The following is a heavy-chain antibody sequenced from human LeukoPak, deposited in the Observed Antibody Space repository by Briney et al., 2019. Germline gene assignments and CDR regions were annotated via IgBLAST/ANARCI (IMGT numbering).Heavy chain of an antibody. V-gene: IGHV3-23*01. J-gene: IGHJ4*02. Sequence: PGGSLRLSCAASGFTFSSYAMSWVRQAPGKGLEWVSAISGSGGSTYYADSVKGRFTISRDNSKNTLYLQMNSLRAEDTAVYYCAKKPAWSGYYKGGPFDYWGQGTLVTVSS. CDR2: ISGSGGST. D-gene: IGHD3-3*01. CDR3: AKKPAWSGYYKGGPFDY. CDR1: GFTFSSYA.